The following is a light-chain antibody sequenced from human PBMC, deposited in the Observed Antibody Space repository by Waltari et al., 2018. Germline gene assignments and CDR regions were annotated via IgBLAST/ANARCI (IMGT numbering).Light chain of an antibody. Sequence: EIVLTQSPGTLSLSPGDRATLSCRASERLSSNFLAWYQQKPGQAPRLLIYGASSRATGIPDKFSGSGSGTDFTLTINRLEPEDFAVYYCQQYGRSPLTFGGGTKVEIK. CDR1: ERLSSNF. V-gene: IGKV3-20*01. CDR2: GAS. CDR3: QQYGRSPLT. J-gene: IGKJ4*01.